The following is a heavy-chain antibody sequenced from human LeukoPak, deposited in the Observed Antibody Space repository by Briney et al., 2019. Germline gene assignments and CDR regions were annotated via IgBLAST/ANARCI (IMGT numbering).Heavy chain of an antibody. J-gene: IGHJ4*02. CDR3: ARAGTVLRFLEWFDY. Sequence: GGTLRLSCAASGFTFNTYGMSWVRQAPGKGLEWVSGISGSGGATYYADSVKGRFTVSRDNAKNTLYLQMNSLRAEDTAVYYCARAGTVLRFLEWFDYWGQGTLVTVSS. V-gene: IGHV3-23*01. CDR1: GFTFNTYG. D-gene: IGHD3-3*01. CDR2: ISGSGGAT.